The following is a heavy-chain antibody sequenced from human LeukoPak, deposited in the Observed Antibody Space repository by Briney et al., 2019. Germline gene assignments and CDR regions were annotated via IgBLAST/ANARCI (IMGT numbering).Heavy chain of an antibody. CDR2: IDPEDGET. CDR1: GYTSTDYY. Sequence: ASVKISCKVSGYTSTDYYVHWVQQAPGKGLEWMGLIDPEDGETIYAEEFQGRVSITADTSTDTAYMELSSLRFDDTAVYYCATGHITGGPGFDYWGQGTLVTVSS. D-gene: IGHD1-20*01. V-gene: IGHV1-69-2*01. J-gene: IGHJ4*02. CDR3: ATGHITGGPGFDY.